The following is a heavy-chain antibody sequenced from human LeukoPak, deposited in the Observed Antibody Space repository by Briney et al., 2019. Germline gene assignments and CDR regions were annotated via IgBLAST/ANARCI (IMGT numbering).Heavy chain of an antibody. CDR1: GASINSGNHY. V-gene: IGHV4-39*07. CDR3: ARDVVEMATIDY. D-gene: IGHD5-24*01. Sequence: SETLSLTCTVSGASINSGNHYWGWIRQPPGKGLEWIGSVAYRGSANINPSLKNRVAISADTSRSHFSLKLTSLTAADTAVYYCARDVVEMATIDYWGQGTLVTVSS. J-gene: IGHJ4*02. CDR2: VAYRGSA.